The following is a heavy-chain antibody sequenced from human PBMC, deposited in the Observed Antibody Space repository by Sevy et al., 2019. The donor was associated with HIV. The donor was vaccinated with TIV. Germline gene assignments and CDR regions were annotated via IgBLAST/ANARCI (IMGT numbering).Heavy chain of an antibody. CDR3: ARDLGGSGNYYYDY. J-gene: IGHJ4*02. V-gene: IGHV1-2*02. CDR2: IIPHSGGT. Sequence: ASVKVSCKASGYTFTDYFMHWVRQAPGQVLEWIGWIIPHSGGTNYAQKFQGRVTMTRDTSISTVYMELSGLRPDDTAVYYCARDLGGSGNYYYDYWGQGTLVTVSS. D-gene: IGHD3-10*01. CDR1: GYTFTDYF.